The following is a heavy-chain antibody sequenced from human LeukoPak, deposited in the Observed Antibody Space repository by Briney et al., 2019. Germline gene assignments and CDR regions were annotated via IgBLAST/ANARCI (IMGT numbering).Heavy chain of an antibody. Sequence: PSETLSLTCTVSGGSISSGGYYWSWIRQPPGKGLEWIGYIYHSGSTYYNPSLKSRVTISVDRSKNQFSLKLSSVTAADTAVYYCARAPAGGYSLFAFDIWGQGTMVTVSS. V-gene: IGHV4-30-2*01. CDR3: ARAPAGGYSLFAFDI. CDR1: GGSISSGGYY. J-gene: IGHJ3*02. D-gene: IGHD3-22*01. CDR2: IYHSGST.